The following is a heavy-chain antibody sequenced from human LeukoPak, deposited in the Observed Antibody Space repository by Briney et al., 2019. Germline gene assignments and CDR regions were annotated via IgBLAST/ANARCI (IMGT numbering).Heavy chain of an antibody. CDR2: ISGNNDNP. CDR3: ARDGTSTDDY. V-gene: IGHV1-18*01. J-gene: IGHJ4*02. Sequence: ASVKVSCKTSGYTFSNFGISWVRQAPGQGLEWMGWISGNNDNPNYGQKFQDRFTVTTDSSTSTAYMELRNLRSDDTAVYYCARDGTSTDDYWGQGTLVTVSS. D-gene: IGHD2-2*01. CDR1: GYTFSNFG.